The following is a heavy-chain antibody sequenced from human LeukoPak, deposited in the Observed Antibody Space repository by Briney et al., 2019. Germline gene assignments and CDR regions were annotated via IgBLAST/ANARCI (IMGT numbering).Heavy chain of an antibody. CDR2: IRFDGTDS. Sequence: GGSLRLSCVASGFTRGMHWVRQAPGNGLEGVGFIRFDGTDSDYADSVKGRFTISRDNSKNTLFLQLSSLKPEDTAMYYCAMERLSGFSFVHWGQGTLVAVSS. D-gene: IGHD3-3*01. CDR3: AMERLSGFSFVH. V-gene: IGHV3-30*02. CDR1: GFTRG. J-gene: IGHJ5*02.